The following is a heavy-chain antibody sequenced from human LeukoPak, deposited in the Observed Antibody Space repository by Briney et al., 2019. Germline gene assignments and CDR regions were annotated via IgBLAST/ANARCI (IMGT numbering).Heavy chain of an antibody. CDR1: GFIFSHHG. CDR3: ARDAQRGFDYSNSLKY. V-gene: IGHV3-33*01. CDR2: IRSDGTNR. J-gene: IGHJ4*01. D-gene: IGHD4-11*01. Sequence: GGSLRLSCAASGFIFSHHGMHWVRQAPGQGLEWVAVIRSDGTNRFYADSVKGRFTISRDNSQNTVFLQMDSLRVKDTAIYYCARDAQRGFDYSNSLKYWGHGTLVTVSS.